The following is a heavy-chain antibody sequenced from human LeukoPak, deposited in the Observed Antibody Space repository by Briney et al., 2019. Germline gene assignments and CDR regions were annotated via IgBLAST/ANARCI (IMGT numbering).Heavy chain of an antibody. CDR3: ARLMAATDY. CDR1: GGSISSSSYH. Sequence: SETLSLTCTVSGGSISSSSYHWGWIRQPPGKGLEWIGSIYYSGSTYHNPSLKSRVTISVDTSKNQISLKLSSVTATDTAVYYCARLMAATDYWGQGTLVTVSS. V-gene: IGHV4-39*01. CDR2: IYYSGST. D-gene: IGHD2-15*01. J-gene: IGHJ4*02.